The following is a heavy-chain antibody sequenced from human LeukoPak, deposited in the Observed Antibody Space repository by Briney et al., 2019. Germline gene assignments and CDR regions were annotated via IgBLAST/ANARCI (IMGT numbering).Heavy chain of an antibody. CDR1: GYTLTELS. D-gene: IGHD6-19*01. J-gene: IGHJ6*02. CDR3: ATLYSSGPTHYYYGMDV. Sequence: ASVKVSCKVSGYTLTELSMHWVRQAPGKGLEWMGGFDPEEGETIYAQKFQGRVTMTEDTSTDTAYMELSSLRSEDTAVYYCATLYSSGPTHYYYGMDVWGQGTTVTVSS. CDR2: FDPEEGET. V-gene: IGHV1-24*01.